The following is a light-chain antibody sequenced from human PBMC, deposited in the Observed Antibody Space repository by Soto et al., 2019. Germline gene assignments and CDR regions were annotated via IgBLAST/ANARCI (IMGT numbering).Light chain of an antibody. Sequence: EIVLTQSPATLSLSPGERATLLCRASQSVRNNLAWYQQKPGQAPRLLIYGVSTRATGVPARFSGSGSGTDFTLTISSLQPEDFAVYYCHQYDNWWTFGQGTKVDIK. CDR1: QSVRNN. V-gene: IGKV3-15*01. CDR2: GVS. J-gene: IGKJ1*01. CDR3: HQYDNWWT.